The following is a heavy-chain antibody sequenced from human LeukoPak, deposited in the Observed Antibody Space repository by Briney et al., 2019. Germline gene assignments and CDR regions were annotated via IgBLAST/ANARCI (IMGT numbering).Heavy chain of an antibody. CDR1: GGSISSSSYY. D-gene: IGHD3-10*01. CDR3: ARQDPGGFDY. J-gene: IGHJ4*02. Sequence: SETLSLTCTVSGGSISSSSYYWGWIRQPPGKGLEWIGSIYYSGSTYYNPSLKSRVTISVDTSKNQFSLKLSSVTAADTAVYYCARQDPGGFDYWGQGTLVTVSS. CDR2: IYYSGST. V-gene: IGHV4-39*01.